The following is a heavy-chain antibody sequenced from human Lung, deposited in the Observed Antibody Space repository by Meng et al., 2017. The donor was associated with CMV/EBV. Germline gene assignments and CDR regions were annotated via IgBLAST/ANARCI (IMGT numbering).Heavy chain of an antibody. V-gene: IGHV4-30-4*01. CDR1: GGSMSSGDYY. CDR3: ARGSVPLSWFDP. J-gene: IGHJ5*02. D-gene: IGHD5/OR15-5a*01. Sequence: TVSGGSMSSGDYYWNWIRQPPGKGLEWIRYIYYSGSTYYNPSLKSRVTISVDTSKKKFSLKLSSVTAADTAVYYCARGSVPLSWFDPWGQGTLVTVSS. CDR2: IYYSGST.